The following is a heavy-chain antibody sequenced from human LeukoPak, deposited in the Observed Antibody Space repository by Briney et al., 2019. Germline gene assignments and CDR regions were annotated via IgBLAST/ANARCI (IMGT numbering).Heavy chain of an antibody. CDR2: ISGSGGST. J-gene: IGHJ1*01. CDR3: AKDHEIRGAPFQH. Sequence: QPGGSLRLSCAASGFTFSSYAMSWVRQAPGKGLEWVSAISGSGGSTYYADSVKGRFTISRDNSKNTLYLQMSHLRVEDTAVYYCAKDHEIRGAPFQHWGQGTLVTVSS. D-gene: IGHD1-26*01. V-gene: IGHV3-23*01. CDR1: GFTFSSYA.